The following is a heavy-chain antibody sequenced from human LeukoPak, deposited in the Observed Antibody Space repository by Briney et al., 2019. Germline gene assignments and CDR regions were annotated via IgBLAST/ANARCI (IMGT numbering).Heavy chain of an antibody. D-gene: IGHD6-19*01. Sequence: GGSLRLSCEASGFTFSSYAMHWVRQAPGKGLEWVAVISYDGSNKYYADSVKGRFTISRDNSKNTLYLQMNSLRAEDTAVYYCTRESNEWLVGYYYYGMDVWGQGTTVTVSS. V-gene: IGHV3-30-3*01. CDR3: TRESNEWLVGYYYYGMDV. CDR2: ISYDGSNK. J-gene: IGHJ6*02. CDR1: GFTFSSYA.